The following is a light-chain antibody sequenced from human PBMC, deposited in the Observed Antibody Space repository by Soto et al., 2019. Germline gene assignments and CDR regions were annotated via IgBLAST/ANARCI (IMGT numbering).Light chain of an antibody. CDR2: GAA. CDR1: QTLTSNY. V-gene: IGKV3-20*01. CDR3: QQYSASVLT. J-gene: IGKJ4*01. Sequence: EIVLTQSPATLSLSPGERATLSCRASQTLTSNYLAWYQQKPGQAPRLLIHGAASRATGIPDRFSGSGSGTDFTLTISRLEPEDFAVYYCQQYSASVLTFGGGTKVEIK.